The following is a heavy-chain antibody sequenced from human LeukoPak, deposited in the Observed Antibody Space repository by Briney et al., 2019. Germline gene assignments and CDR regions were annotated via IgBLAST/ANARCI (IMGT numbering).Heavy chain of an antibody. J-gene: IGHJ3*02. V-gene: IGHV3-74*01. CDR3: STGSGHAFAI. D-gene: IGHD3-10*01. Sequence: GGSLRLSCAASGFTFSSYWMHWVRQVPGKGLVWVSRINSDGSSTSYADSVKGRFTISRDNAKNTLYVQMNSLRAEDTAVYYCSTGSGHAFAIWGRGKMVTVSS. CDR2: INSDGSST. CDR1: GFTFSSYW.